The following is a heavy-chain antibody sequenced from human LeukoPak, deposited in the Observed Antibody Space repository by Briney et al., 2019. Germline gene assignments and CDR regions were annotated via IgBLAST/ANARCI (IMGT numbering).Heavy chain of an antibody. CDR1: GFTFSSYS. D-gene: IGHD4-11*01. J-gene: IGHJ4*02. Sequence: GGSLRLSCEASGFTFSSYSMNWVRQAPGKGLEWISYISTSTTTIYYANSVKGRFTISRDNAKKSLYLQMNSLRAEDTAVYYCAKKKTDYSYPSSFDYWGQGTLVTVSS. CDR3: AKKKTDYSYPSSFDY. V-gene: IGHV3-48*01. CDR2: ISTSTTTI.